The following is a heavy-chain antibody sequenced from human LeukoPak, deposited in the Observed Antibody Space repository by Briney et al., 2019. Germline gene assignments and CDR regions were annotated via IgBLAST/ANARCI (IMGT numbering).Heavy chain of an antibody. D-gene: IGHD2-21*02. Sequence: SETLSLTCTVSGGSISSSSYYWGWIRQPPGKGLEWIGSIYYSGSTYYNPSLKSRVTISVDTSKNQFSLKLSSVTAADTAVYYCARDKHIVVVTAIQAPFDAFDIWGQGTMVTVSS. CDR2: IYYSGST. V-gene: IGHV4-39*07. J-gene: IGHJ3*02. CDR1: GGSISSSSYY. CDR3: ARDKHIVVVTAIQAPFDAFDI.